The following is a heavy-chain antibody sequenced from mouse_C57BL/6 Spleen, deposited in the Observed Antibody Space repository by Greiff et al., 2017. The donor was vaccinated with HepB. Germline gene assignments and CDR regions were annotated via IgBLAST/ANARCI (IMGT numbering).Heavy chain of an antibody. J-gene: IGHJ2*01. CDR3: ARGGYYFDY. V-gene: IGHV7-3*01. CDR2: IRNKANGYTT. Sequence: EVLLVESGGGLVQPGGSLSLSCAASGFTFTDYYMSWVRQPPGKALEWLGFIRNKANGYTTEYSASVKGRFTISRDKSQSILYLQMNALRAEDSATYDCARGGYYFDYWGQGTTLTVSS. CDR1: GFTFTDYY.